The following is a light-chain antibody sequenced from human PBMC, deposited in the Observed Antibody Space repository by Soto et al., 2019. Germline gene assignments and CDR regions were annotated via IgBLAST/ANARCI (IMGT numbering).Light chain of an antibody. CDR3: QQSYSTPIT. CDR1: QSISSY. Sequence: DIPLTQSPSSLSASSLDRVTINFRASQSISSYLNWYQQKPGKAPKLLIYAASSLQSGVPTRFSGSGSGTDFTLTISSLQPEDFATYYCQQSYSTPITFGQGTRLEI. CDR2: AAS. J-gene: IGKJ5*01. V-gene: IGKV1-39*01.